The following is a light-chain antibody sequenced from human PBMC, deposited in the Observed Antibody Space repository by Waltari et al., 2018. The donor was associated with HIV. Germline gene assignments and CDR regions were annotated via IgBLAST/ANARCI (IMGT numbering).Light chain of an antibody. CDR3: QSYDSSNQV. CDR2: EDN. J-gene: IGLJ2*01. CDR1: SGSIASNY. Sequence: NFMLTQPHSVSESPGKTVTISCTRSSGSIASNYVKWYQQRPGSSPTTVIYEDNQRPSGVPDLFSCSIDSYSNSASLTISGLNTEDEADYYCQSYDSSNQVFGGGTKLTVL. V-gene: IGLV6-57*01.